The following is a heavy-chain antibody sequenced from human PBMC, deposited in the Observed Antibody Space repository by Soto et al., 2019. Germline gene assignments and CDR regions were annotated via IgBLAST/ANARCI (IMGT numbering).Heavy chain of an antibody. CDR3: AKMAGRGVTSYYYYYMDV. D-gene: IGHD4-17*01. Sequence: GGSLRLSCAASGFTFSSYGMHWVRQAPGKGLEWVAVISYDGSNKYYADSVKGRFTISRDNSKNTLYLQMNSLRAEDTAVYYCAKMAGRGVTSYYYYYMDVWGKGTTVSVSS. V-gene: IGHV3-30*18. J-gene: IGHJ6*03. CDR2: ISYDGSNK. CDR1: GFTFSSYG.